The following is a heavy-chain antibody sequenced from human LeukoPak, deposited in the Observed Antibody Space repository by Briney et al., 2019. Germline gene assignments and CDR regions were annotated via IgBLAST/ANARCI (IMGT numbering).Heavy chain of an antibody. V-gene: IGHV4-34*01. J-gene: IGHJ4*02. D-gene: IGHD1-26*01. CDR3: ARGYSGSYYPYFDY. Sequence: SETLSLTCAVYGGSFSGYYWSWIRQPPGKGLEWIGEINHSGSTNYNSSLKSRVTISVDTSKNQFSLKLSSVTAADTAVYYCARGYSGSYYPYFDYWGQGTLVTVSS. CDR1: GGSFSGYY. CDR2: INHSGST.